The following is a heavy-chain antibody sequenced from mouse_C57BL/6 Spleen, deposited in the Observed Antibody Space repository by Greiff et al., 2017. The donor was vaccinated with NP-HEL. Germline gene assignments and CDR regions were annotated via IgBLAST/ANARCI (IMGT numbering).Heavy chain of an antibody. Sequence: QVQLKQPGAELVMPGASVKLSCKASGYTFTSYWMHWVKQRPGQGLEWIGEIDPSDSYTNYNQKFKGKSTLTVDKSSSTAYMQLSSLTSEDSAVYYCARGVTTVVATDYWGQGTTLTVSS. CDR1: GYTFTSYW. CDR2: IDPSDSYT. D-gene: IGHD1-1*01. CDR3: ARGVTTVVATDY. V-gene: IGHV1-69*01. J-gene: IGHJ2*01.